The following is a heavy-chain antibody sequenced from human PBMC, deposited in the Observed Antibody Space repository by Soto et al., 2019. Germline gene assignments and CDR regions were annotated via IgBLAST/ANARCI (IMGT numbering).Heavy chain of an antibody. J-gene: IGHJ4*02. CDR2: INPSGGST. CDR1: GYTFTSYY. D-gene: IGHD6-13*01. V-gene: IGHV1-46*01. Sequence: GASVKVSCKASGYTFTSYYMHWVRQAPGQGLEWMGIINPSGGSTSYAQKFQGRFTISRDNAKNSLYLQMNSLRADDTAVYYCARGIAAAGPKLDYWGQGTLVTVSS. CDR3: ARGIAAAGPKLDY.